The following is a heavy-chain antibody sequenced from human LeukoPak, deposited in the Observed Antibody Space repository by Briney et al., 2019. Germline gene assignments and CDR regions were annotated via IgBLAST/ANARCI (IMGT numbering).Heavy chain of an antibody. CDR1: GFTFDDYA. D-gene: IGHD6-13*01. V-gene: IGHV3-9*01. Sequence: GRSLRLSCAASGFTFDDYAMHWVRQAPGKVLEWVSGISWNSGSIGYADSVKGRFTISRDNAKNSLYLQMNSLRAEDTALYCCAKDSGSSWTYYLDYWGQGTLVTVSS. CDR2: ISWNSGSI. CDR3: AKDSGSSWTYYLDY. J-gene: IGHJ4*02.